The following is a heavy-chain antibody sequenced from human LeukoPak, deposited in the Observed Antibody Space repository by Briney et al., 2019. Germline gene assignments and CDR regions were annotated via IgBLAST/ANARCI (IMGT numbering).Heavy chain of an antibody. CDR3: ASGGSYGLLDY. Sequence: GGSLRLSCAASGFTISYNYMNWVRQAPGTGPEWVSVVYSGGSTYYADSVKGRFTISRDNSKNTVYLQMNSLRAEDTAVYFCASGGSYGLLDYWGQGTLVTVSS. D-gene: IGHD5-18*01. CDR2: VYSGGST. CDR1: GFTISYNY. J-gene: IGHJ4*02. V-gene: IGHV3-53*01.